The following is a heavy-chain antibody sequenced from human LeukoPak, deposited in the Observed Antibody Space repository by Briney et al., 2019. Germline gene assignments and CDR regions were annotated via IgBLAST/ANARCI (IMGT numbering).Heavy chain of an antibody. CDR2: IYYSGST. CDR1: GGSISSYY. Sequence: SETLSLTCTVSGGSISSYYWSWIRQPPGKGLERIGYIYYSGSTNYNPSLKSRVTISVDTSKNQFSLKLSSVTAADTAVYYCARQRNDFWSGYYYYGMDVWGQGTTVTVSS. D-gene: IGHD3-3*01. CDR3: ARQRNDFWSGYYYYGMDV. V-gene: IGHV4-59*08. J-gene: IGHJ6*02.